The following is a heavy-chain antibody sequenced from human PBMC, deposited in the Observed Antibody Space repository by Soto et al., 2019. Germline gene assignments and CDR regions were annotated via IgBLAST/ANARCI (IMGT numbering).Heavy chain of an antibody. CDR3: AKKSGGYNYVSYYFDY. J-gene: IGHJ4*02. V-gene: IGHV3-23*01. D-gene: IGHD5-18*01. CDR1: GFTFTNDA. Sequence: PGGSLRLSCAASGFTFTNDAMSWVRPGPGKGLEWVSTISGNAASTYYADSVKGRFTISRDNSRSTLYLQMNSLRAEDTAVYYCAKKSGGYNYVSYYFDYWGQGTLVTVS. CDR2: ISGNAAST.